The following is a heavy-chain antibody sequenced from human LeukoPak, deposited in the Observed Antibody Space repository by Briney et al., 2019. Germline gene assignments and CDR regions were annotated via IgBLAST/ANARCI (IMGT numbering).Heavy chain of an antibody. Sequence: PGWSLRLSCAASGFTFSSYGMHGVRQAPGKGLAWVAVISYDGSNKYYADSVKGRFTITRDNSKNTLYLQMNSLRAEDTAVYYCAKEITYYYGSGYGYYYGMDVWGQGTTVTVSS. CDR1: GFTFSSYG. J-gene: IGHJ6*02. V-gene: IGHV3-30*18. CDR3: AKEITYYYGSGYGYYYGMDV. CDR2: ISYDGSNK. D-gene: IGHD3-10*01.